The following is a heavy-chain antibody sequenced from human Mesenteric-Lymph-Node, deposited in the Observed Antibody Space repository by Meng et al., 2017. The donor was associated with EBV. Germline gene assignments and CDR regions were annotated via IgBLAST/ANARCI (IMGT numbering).Heavy chain of an antibody. CDR3: ASLDRTVH. J-gene: IGHJ4*02. Sequence: GQWGRFGAEVRRLGSAGKVPCKAFGGTFSSYAISWVRQAPGQGLEWMGGIIPIFGTANYAQKFQGRVTITADKSTSTAYMELSSLRSEDTAVYYCASLDRTVHWGQGTLVTVSS. V-gene: IGHV1-69*06. D-gene: IGHD3-9*01. CDR2: IIPIFGTA. CDR1: GGTFSSYA.